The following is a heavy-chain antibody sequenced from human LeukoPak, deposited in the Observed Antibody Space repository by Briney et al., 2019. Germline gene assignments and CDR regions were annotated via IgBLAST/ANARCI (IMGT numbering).Heavy chain of an antibody. CDR1: GFTFSSYA. J-gene: IGHJ4*02. D-gene: IGHD3-10*01. CDR3: ARGPSQAMVRTLDY. V-gene: IGHV3-64*01. CDR2: ISSNGGST. Sequence: GGSLRLSCAASGFTFSSYAMHWVRQAPGKGLEYVSAISSNGGSTYYANSVKGRFTISRDNSKKTLYLQMGSLTAEDMAVYYCARGPSQAMVRTLDYWGQGTLVTVSS.